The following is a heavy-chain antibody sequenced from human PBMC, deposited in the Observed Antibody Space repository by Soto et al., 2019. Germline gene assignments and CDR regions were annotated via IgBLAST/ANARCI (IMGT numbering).Heavy chain of an antibody. Sequence: ASVKVSCKAYGYTFTSYAMHWVRQAPGQRIEWMGWINAGNGNTKYSQKFQGRVTITRDTSASTAYMELSSLRSEDTAVYYCARIAGVPDSFDIWGQGTMVTVSS. V-gene: IGHV1-3*01. CDR2: INAGNGNT. D-gene: IGHD2-8*01. CDR1: GYTFTSYA. J-gene: IGHJ3*02. CDR3: ARIAGVPDSFDI.